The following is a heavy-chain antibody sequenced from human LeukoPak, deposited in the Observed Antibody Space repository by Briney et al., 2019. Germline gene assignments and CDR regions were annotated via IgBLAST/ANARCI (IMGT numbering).Heavy chain of an antibody. J-gene: IGHJ4*02. D-gene: IGHD4-17*01. V-gene: IGHV1-46*01. CDR1: GYTGTSYV. Sequence: RAAVKDSCKASGYTGTSYVMNSVRQAPRQGLERMGIINPSGGSTSYPQKIQGRVTKTRDTSTSTVYMELSRLRSEDTAVFYCAIFHPTTVTTFDYWGQGTVVTVSS. CDR3: AIFHPTTVTTFDY. CDR2: INPSGGST.